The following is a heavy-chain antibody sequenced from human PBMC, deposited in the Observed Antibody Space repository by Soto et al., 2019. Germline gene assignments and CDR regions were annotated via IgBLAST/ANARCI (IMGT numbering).Heavy chain of an antibody. J-gene: IGHJ4*01. CDR1: GFTFSTYA. CDR2: FSATGVST. V-gene: IGHV3-23*01. CDR3: ARAPRTYDFPYYFDD. D-gene: IGHD3-16*01. Sequence: GESLRLSCTASGFTFSTYAMGWVRQAPGKGLEWVSVFSATGVSTYNADSVKGRFTISRDNSKDTLYLEMSTLRAEDTAVYYCARAPRTYDFPYYFDDWGHGTLVTVSS.